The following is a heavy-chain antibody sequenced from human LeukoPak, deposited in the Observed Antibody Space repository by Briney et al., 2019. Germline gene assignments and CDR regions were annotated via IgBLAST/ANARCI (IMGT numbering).Heavy chain of an antibody. D-gene: IGHD2-2*01. V-gene: IGHV4-59*01. CDR1: GGSISSYY. J-gene: IGHJ5*02. Sequence: NTSETLSLTCTVSGGSISSYYWSWIRQPPGKGLEWIGYIYYSGSTNYNPSLKSRVTISVDTSKNQFSLKLSSVTAADTAVYYCARAVVPAANRGWFDPWGQGTLVTVSS. CDR2: IYYSGST. CDR3: ARAVVPAANRGWFDP.